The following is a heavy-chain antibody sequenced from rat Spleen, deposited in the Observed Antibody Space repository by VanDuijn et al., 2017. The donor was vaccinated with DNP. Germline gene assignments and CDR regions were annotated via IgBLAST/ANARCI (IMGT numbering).Heavy chain of an antibody. V-gene: IGHV3-3*01. CDR3: AVQLGVFDY. CDR2: INSAGST. CDR1: GYSITSNFR. D-gene: IGHD1-10*01. Sequence: EVQLQESGPGLVKPSQSLSLTCSVTGYSITSNFRWSWIRKFPGNTLEWMGYINSAGSTDYNPSLKSRITITRATSKNQFFLQGNSVTTVYTAIYYCAVQLGVFDYRGEGVMVTVSS. J-gene: IGHJ2*01.